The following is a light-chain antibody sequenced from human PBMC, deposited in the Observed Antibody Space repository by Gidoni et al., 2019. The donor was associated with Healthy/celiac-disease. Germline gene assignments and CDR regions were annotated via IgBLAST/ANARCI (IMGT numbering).Light chain of an antibody. CDR2: DAS. J-gene: IGKJ5*01. Sequence: DIQMNPSPSSLSASVGDRVTITCQASQDISNYLNWYQQKTGKAPKLLIYDASNLETGVPSRFSGSGSGTDFTFTISSLQPEDIATYYCQQYDNLPITFGQGTRLEIK. V-gene: IGKV1-33*01. CDR1: QDISNY. CDR3: QQYDNLPIT.